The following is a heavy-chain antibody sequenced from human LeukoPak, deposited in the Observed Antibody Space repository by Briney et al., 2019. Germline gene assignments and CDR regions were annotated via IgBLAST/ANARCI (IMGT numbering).Heavy chain of an antibody. J-gene: IGHJ4*02. CDR1: GFTFSSYS. Sequence: GGSLRLSCAASGFTFSSYSMNWVRQAPGKGLEWVSYISSSSSTIYYADSVKGRFTISRDNAKNSLYLQMNSLRAEDTAVYYCAKPRIAVAGTAPGAFDYWGQGTLVTVSS. D-gene: IGHD6-19*01. V-gene: IGHV3-48*04. CDR2: ISSSSSTI. CDR3: AKPRIAVAGTAPGAFDY.